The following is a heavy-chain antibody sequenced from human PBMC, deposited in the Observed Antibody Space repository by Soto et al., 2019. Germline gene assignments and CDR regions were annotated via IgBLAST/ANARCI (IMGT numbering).Heavy chain of an antibody. D-gene: IGHD5-12*01. Sequence: QVQLQQWGAGLLKPSETLSLTCAVYGGSFSGYYWSWIRQPPGKGLEWIGEINHSGSTNYNPSLKRRVTISVDTSKNQFSLKLSSVTAADTAVYYCARVGGGYANFDYWGQGTLVPVSS. J-gene: IGHJ4*02. CDR3: ARVGGGYANFDY. CDR2: INHSGST. CDR1: GGSFSGYY. V-gene: IGHV4-34*01.